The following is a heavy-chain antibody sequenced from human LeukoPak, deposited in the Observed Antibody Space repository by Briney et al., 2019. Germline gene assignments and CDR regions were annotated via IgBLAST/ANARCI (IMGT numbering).Heavy chain of an antibody. V-gene: IGHV3-48*01. CDR2: ISNSSSTI. D-gene: IGHD4-23*01. J-gene: IGHJ4*02. CDR3: ASSVVNGY. CDR1: GFTFSSYN. Sequence: GGSLRLSCAASGFTFSSYNMNWVRQAPGKGLEWVSYISNSSSTIYYADSVKGRFTISRDNAKNSLYLQMNSLRAEDTAVYYCASSVVNGYWGQGTLVTVSS.